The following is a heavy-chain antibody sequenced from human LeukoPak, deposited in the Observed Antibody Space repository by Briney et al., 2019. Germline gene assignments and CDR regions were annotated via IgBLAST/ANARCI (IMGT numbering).Heavy chain of an antibody. D-gene: IGHD5-18*01. CDR2: IYYSGST. CDR3: ARAPRIQRQDYMDV. J-gene: IGHJ6*03. CDR1: GGSISSYY. V-gene: IGHV4-59*01. Sequence: PSETLSLTCTVSGGSISSYYWGWIRQPPGKGLEWIGYIYYSGSTNYNPSLKSRVTISVDTSKNQFSLKLSSVTAADTAVYYCARAPRIQRQDYMDVWGKGTTVTVSS.